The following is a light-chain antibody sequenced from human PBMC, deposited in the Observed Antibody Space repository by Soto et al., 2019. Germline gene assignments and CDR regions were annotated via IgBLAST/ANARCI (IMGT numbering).Light chain of an antibody. J-gene: IGKJ5*01. CDR3: QQYYSYPIT. CDR2: AAS. CDR1: QGINSY. Sequence: DIQLTQSPSFLSASVGDRVTVTCRASQGINSYLAWYQQKPGKAPKLLIYAASTLQSGVPSRFSGSGSGTDFTLTISCLQSEDFATYYCQQYYSYPITFGQGTRLAIK. V-gene: IGKV1-9*01.